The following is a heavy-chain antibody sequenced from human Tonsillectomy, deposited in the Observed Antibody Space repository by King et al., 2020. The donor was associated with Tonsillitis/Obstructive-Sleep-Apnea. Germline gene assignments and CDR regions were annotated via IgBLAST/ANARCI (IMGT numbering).Heavy chain of an antibody. Sequence: QLVQSGAEVKKPGASVKVSCKVPGYTVTDLAIHWVRQAPGKGLEWMGGFHPEDTETIYAQTFLGRVTLTEDTSTDTAYMELSSLSSEDTAVYYCATYGKYYYDTSGYYYYLDYWGQGTLVSVSS. V-gene: IGHV1-24*01. J-gene: IGHJ4*02. CDR2: FHPEDTET. CDR3: ATYGKYYYDTSGYYYYLDY. D-gene: IGHD3-22*01. CDR1: GYTVTDLA.